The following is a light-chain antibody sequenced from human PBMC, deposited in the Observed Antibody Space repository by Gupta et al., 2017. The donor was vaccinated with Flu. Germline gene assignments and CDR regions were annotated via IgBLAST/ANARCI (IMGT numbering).Light chain of an antibody. J-gene: IGKJ2*01. CDR2: DAS. V-gene: IGKV3-15*01. CDR1: QSVSSN. CDR3: QQYNNWPPLT. Sequence: ERATLSCRASQSVSSNLAWYQQKPGQAPRLLIFDASSRATGISARFSGSGSGTGFTLTISSLQSEDFAVYYCQQYNNWPPLTFGQGTKLEIK.